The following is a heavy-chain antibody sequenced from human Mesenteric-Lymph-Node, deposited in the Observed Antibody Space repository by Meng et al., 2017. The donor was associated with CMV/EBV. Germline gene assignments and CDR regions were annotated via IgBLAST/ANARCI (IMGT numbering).Heavy chain of an antibody. J-gene: IGHJ3*02. CDR2: INHSGST. V-gene: IGHV4-34*01. CDR1: GGSFSGYY. Sequence: SLTCAVYGGSFSGYYWSWIRQPPGKGLEWIGEINHSGSTNYNPSLKSRVTISVDTSKNQFSLKLSSVTAADTAVYYCARGGYSGYAIWGQGTMVTVSS. CDR3: ARGGYSGYAI. D-gene: IGHD5-12*01.